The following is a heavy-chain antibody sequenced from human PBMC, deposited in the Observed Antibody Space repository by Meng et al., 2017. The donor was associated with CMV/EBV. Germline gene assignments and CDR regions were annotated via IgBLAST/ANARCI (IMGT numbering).Heavy chain of an antibody. Sequence: QVPLQQWGAGLLNPSGTLSLTCAVYGGSFSGYYWSWIRQPPGKGLEWIGEINHSGSTNYNPSLKSRVTISVDTSKNQFSLKLSSVTAADTAVYYCARGVGATGKADYWGQGTLVTVSS. V-gene: IGHV4-34*01. CDR3: ARGVGATGKADY. D-gene: IGHD1-26*01. CDR2: INHSGST. CDR1: GGSFSGYY. J-gene: IGHJ4*02.